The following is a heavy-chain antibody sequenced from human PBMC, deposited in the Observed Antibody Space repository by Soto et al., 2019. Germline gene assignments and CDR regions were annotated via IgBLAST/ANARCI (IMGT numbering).Heavy chain of an antibody. CDR1: GGSFSGYY. J-gene: IGHJ5*02. D-gene: IGHD2-2*01. CDR3: ARGGIVVVPAARAYWFDP. Sequence: SETLSLTCAVYGGSFSGYYWSWIRQPPGKGLEWIGEINHSGSTNYNPSLKNRVTISVDTSKNQFSLKLSSVTAADTAVYYCARGGIVVVPAARAYWFDPWGQGTLVTVSS. V-gene: IGHV4-34*01. CDR2: INHSGST.